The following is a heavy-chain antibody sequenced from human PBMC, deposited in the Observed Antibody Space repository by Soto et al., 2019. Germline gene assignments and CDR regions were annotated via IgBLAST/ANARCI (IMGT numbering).Heavy chain of an antibody. J-gene: IGHJ4*02. CDR1: GFTFRDYA. CDR3: VTGYSSGWSEIY. D-gene: IGHD6-19*01. Sequence: GGSLRLSCAASGFTFRDYAMNWVRLSPGKGLEWVSDISGNGNSARYADSVKGRFTISRDNSKDTLYLQMNSLRVDDTAVYYCVTGYSSGWSEIYWGQGTLVTVSS. V-gene: IGHV3-23*01. CDR2: ISGNGNSA.